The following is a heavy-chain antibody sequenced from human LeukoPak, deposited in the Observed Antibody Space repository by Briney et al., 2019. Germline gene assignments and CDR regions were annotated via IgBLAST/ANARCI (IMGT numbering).Heavy chain of an antibody. D-gene: IGHD3-22*01. CDR2: IIPIFGTA. CDR3: ASQTSSGYYYGVYFDY. V-gene: IGHV1-69*13. J-gene: IGHJ4*02. CDR1: GGTFSSYA. Sequence: SVKVSCKASGGTFSSYAISWVRQAPGQGLEWMGGIIPIFGTANYAQKFQGRVTITADESTSTAYMELSSLRSEDAAVYYCASQTSSGYYYGVYFDYWGQGTLVTVSS.